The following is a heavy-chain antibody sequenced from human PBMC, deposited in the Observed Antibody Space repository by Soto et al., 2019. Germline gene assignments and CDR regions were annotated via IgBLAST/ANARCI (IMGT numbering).Heavy chain of an antibody. CDR1: GYTFSGDF. CDR2: IYPDSGGT. J-gene: IGHJ4*02. D-gene: IGHD2-8*01. CDR3: RVTGVSEVDY. V-gene: IGHV1-2*02. Sequence: GSSVKVSCKTSGYTFSGDFIRWVRQAPGQGLESMGWIYPDSGGTDYAQKFQGRVTMTRDTSISTAYMELSRLRSDDTAVYYCRVTGVSEVDYWGQGTLVTVSS.